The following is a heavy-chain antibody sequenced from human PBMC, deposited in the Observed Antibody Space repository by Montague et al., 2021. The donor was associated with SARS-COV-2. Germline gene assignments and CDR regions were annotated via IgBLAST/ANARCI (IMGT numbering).Heavy chain of an antibody. CDR3: ARDDYGEVLYYYYMDV. CDR1: GFTFSSYS. D-gene: IGHD4-17*01. Sequence: LRLSCAASGFTFSSYSMNWVRQAPGKGLEWVSSISSSSSYIYYADSAKGRFTISRDNAKNSLYLQMNSLRAEDTAVYYCARDDYGEVLYYYYMDVWGKGTTVTVSS. J-gene: IGHJ6*03. CDR2: ISSSSSYI. V-gene: IGHV3-21*01.